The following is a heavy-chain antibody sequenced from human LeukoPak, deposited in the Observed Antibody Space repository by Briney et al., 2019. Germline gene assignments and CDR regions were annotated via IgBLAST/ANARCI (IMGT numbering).Heavy chain of an antibody. Sequence: PGGSLRLSCAASGFTFSDYAMNWVRQAPGMGLEWVSTISGTGFTTYYAESLKGRFTISRDNSRDTLYLQMNSLRAEDTAVYYCARGGGIAVLGWLDPWGQGTLVTVSS. J-gene: IGHJ5*02. CDR2: ISGTGFTT. CDR1: GFTFSDYA. D-gene: IGHD6-19*01. CDR3: ARGGGIAVLGWLDP. V-gene: IGHV3-23*01.